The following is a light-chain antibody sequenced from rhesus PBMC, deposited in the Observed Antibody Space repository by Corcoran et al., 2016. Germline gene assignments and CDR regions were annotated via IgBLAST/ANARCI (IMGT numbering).Light chain of an antibody. CDR2: DAS. Sequence: EIVLTQSPATLSLSPGARATLSCRASQSVSDTLAWYQQKSEEAPRLLIYDASSRATGIPDRFSSSGSGTEFTRTNSSLEPEDFAVYYCQQYTKWPQVTFGPGTKLDIK. CDR1: QSVSDT. V-gene: IGKV3-42*03. CDR3: QQYTKWPQVT. J-gene: IGKJ3*01.